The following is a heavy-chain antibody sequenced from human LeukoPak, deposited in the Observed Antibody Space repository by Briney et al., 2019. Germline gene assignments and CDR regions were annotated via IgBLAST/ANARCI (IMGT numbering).Heavy chain of an antibody. V-gene: IGHV4-4*07. Sequence: SETLSLTRTVSGGSISNYYWSWIRQPAGQGLEWIGRIYTSGSTNYNPSLKSRVTMSLDTSKNQFSLKLSSVTAADTAVYYCARDTIPASAGSSNWFDPWGQGTLVTVSS. CDR3: ARDTIPASAGSSNWFDP. D-gene: IGHD6-13*01. J-gene: IGHJ5*02. CDR1: GGSISNYY. CDR2: IYTSGST.